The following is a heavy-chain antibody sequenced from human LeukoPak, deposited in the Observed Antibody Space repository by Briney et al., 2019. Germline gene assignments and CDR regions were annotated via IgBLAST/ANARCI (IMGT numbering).Heavy chain of an antibody. CDR1: GFTFSSYW. V-gene: IGHV3-7*03. Sequence: GGSLRLSCAASGFTFSSYWMSWVRQAPGQGLEWVASIMKDGGQKIYVDSVKGRFTVSRDNAKNSLYLQMNSLRAEDTAVYYCATSLRTTVTTDYWGQGTLVTVSS. D-gene: IGHD4-17*01. J-gene: IGHJ4*02. CDR3: ATSLRTTVTTDY. CDR2: IMKDGGQK.